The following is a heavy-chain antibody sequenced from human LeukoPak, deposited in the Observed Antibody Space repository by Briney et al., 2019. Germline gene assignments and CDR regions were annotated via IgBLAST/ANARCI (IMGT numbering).Heavy chain of an antibody. J-gene: IGHJ4*02. CDR1: GGSFSGYY. V-gene: IGHV4-34*01. Sequence: SETLSLTCAVYGGSFSGYYWSWIRQPPGKGLEWIGKINHSGSTNYNPSLKSRVTISVDTSKNQFSLKLSSVTAADTAVYYCASRLLRSGVDYWGQGTLVTVSS. CDR3: ASRLLRSGVDY. CDR2: INHSGST. D-gene: IGHD1-14*01.